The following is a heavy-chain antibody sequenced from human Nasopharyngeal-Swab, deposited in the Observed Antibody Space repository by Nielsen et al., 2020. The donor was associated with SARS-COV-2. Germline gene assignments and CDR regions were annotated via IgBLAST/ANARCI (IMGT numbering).Heavy chain of an antibody. Sequence: SETLSLTCTVSGGSISSYYCTWIRQPPGKGLEWIGYIYYTGSTNYNPSLKSRVTISVDTSKNQFSLKLSSVTAADTAVYYRASGTRDFWSGYDHYFDYWGQGTLVTVSS. D-gene: IGHD3-3*01. V-gene: IGHV4-59*13. CDR2: IYYTGST. CDR3: ASGTRDFWSGYDHYFDY. J-gene: IGHJ4*02. CDR1: GGSISSYY.